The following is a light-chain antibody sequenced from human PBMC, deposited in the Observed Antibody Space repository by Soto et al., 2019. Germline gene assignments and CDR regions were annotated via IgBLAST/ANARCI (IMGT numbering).Light chain of an antibody. CDR2: GAS. J-gene: IGKJ1*01. Sequence: EIVMTQSPATLSVSPGERATLSCRASQSVSSNLAWYPQKPGQAPRLLIYGASTRATGIPARFSGSGSGTDFTLTISSLQSEDVAVYYCQQYNNWWTFGQGTKVEIK. V-gene: IGKV3-15*01. CDR3: QQYNNWWT. CDR1: QSVSSN.